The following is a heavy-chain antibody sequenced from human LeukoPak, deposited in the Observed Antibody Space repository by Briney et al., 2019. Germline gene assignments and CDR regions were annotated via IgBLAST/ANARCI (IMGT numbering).Heavy chain of an antibody. CDR2: INPNSGGT. CDR3: ARDGSQQLVGNWFDP. Sequence: ASLKVSCKASGYTFTGYYMHWVRQAPGQGLEWMGWINPNSGGTNYEQKLQGRVTMTRDTSISTAYMELSRLRSDDTAVYYCARDGSQQLVGNWFDPWGQGTLVTVS. V-gene: IGHV1-2*02. CDR1: GYTFTGYY. J-gene: IGHJ5*02. D-gene: IGHD6-13*01.